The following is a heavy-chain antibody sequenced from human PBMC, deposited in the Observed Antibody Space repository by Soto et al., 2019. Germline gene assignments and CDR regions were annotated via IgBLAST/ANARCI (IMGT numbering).Heavy chain of an antibody. V-gene: IGHV3-53*02. D-gene: IGHD3-16*01. CDR3: ARNYDYIWGGLAFDI. Sequence: EVQLVETGGGLIQPGGSLRLSCAASGFTVSSNYMSWVRQAPGKGLEWVSVIYSGGSTYYADSVKGRFTISRDNSKNTLYLQMNSLRAEDTAVYYCARNYDYIWGGLAFDIWGQGTMVTISS. J-gene: IGHJ3*02. CDR1: GFTVSSNY. CDR2: IYSGGST.